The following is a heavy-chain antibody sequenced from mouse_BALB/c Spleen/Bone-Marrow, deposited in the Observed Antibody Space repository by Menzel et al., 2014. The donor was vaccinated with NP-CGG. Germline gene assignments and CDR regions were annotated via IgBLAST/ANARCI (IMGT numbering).Heavy chain of an antibody. CDR2: INSNGGST. CDR3: ARDRYYGYAMDY. Sequence: EVQRVESGGGLVQPGGSLKLSCAASRFTFSSYGMSWVRQTPDKRLELVATINSNGGSTYYPDSVKGRFTISRDNAKSTLYLQMSSLKSEDTAMFYCARDRYYGYAMDYWGQGTSVTVSS. V-gene: IGHV5-6-3*01. CDR1: RFTFSSYG. D-gene: IGHD1-1*01. J-gene: IGHJ4*01.